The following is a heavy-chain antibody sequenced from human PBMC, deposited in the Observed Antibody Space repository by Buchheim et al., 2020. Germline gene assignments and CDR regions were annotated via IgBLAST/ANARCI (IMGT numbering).Heavy chain of an antibody. J-gene: IGHJ5*02. Sequence: EVQLVQSGAEVKKPGESLRISCKGSGYSFTSYWISWVRQMPGKGLEWMGRIDPSDSYTNYSPSFQGHVTISADKSISPAYLQWSSLKAADTAMYYCARHFFGKQWLPDSNWFDPWGQGTL. D-gene: IGHD6-19*01. CDR2: IDPSDSYT. CDR3: ARHFFGKQWLPDSNWFDP. CDR1: GYSFTSYW. V-gene: IGHV5-10-1*03.